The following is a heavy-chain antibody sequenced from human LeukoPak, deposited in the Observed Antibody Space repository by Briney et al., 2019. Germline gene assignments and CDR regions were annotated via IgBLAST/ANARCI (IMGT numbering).Heavy chain of an antibody. CDR1: GGPFSGYY. CDR3: TRELGYCTNGVCYGGSFEY. D-gene: IGHD2-8*01. V-gene: IGHV4-34*01. Sequence: SETLFLTCAVYGGPFSGYYWSWIRQPPGKGLEWIGEINHSGSTNYNPSLKSRVSISVDTSKNQFSLKLSSATAADTAVYYCTRELGYCTNGVCYGGSFEYWGQGTLVTVSS. J-gene: IGHJ4*02. CDR2: INHSGST.